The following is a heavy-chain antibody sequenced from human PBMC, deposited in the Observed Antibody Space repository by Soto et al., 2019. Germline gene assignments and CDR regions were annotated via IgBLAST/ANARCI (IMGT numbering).Heavy chain of an antibody. CDR2: IYTSGST. D-gene: IGHD2-2*01. J-gene: IGHJ6*02. CDR3: ARGNCSSPNCYSFSGYYGMDV. V-gene: IGHV4-4*07. CDR1: GGSISSYY. Sequence: KTSETLSLTCTVSGGSISSYYWSWIRQPAGKGLEWIGRIYTSGSTNYNPSLKSRVTMTLGTSKNQFSLKLTSVTAADTALYYCARGNCSSPNCYSFSGYYGMDVWGQGTTVTVSS.